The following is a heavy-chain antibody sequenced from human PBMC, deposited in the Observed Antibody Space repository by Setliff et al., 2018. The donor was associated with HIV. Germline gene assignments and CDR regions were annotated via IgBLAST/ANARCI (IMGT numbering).Heavy chain of an antibody. D-gene: IGHD3-22*01. CDR3: ARDYYDSSGPGWYFDL. Sequence: GASVKVSCKASGYTFTSYAMHWVRQAPGQRLEWMGWTNAGNGNTKYSQKFQGRVTITRDTSASTAYMELSSLRSEDTAVYYCARDYYDSSGPGWYFDLWGRGTLVTVSS. J-gene: IGHJ2*01. CDR1: GYTFTSYA. V-gene: IGHV1-3*01. CDR2: TNAGNGNT.